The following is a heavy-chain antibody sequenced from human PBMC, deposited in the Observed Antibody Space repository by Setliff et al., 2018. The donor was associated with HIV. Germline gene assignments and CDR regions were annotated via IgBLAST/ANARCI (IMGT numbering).Heavy chain of an antibody. CDR2: IKQDGSEK. D-gene: IGHD6-13*01. Sequence: GGSLSLSCAASGFTFSNYWMNWVRQAPGKGLEWVANIKQDGSEKYYVDSVKGRFTISRDNAKNSLSLQMNSLRAEDTAVYYCAIDSSSWSWAEYFQFWGQGTPVTVSS. CDR1: GFTFSNYW. CDR3: AIDSSSWSWAEYFQF. V-gene: IGHV3-7*01. J-gene: IGHJ1*01.